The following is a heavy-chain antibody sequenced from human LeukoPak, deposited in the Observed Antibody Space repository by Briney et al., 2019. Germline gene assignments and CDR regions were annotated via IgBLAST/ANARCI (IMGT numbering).Heavy chain of an antibody. V-gene: IGHV3-48*03. CDR1: GFTFRSYE. CDR3: ARDLEYTTSSGDY. CDR2: ISSSGSTI. Sequence: GGSLRLSCAASGFTFRSYEMNWVRQAPGKGLEWVSYISSSGSTIFYADSVKGRFTISRDNAKNSLYLQMNSLRAEDTAVYYCARDLEYTTSSGDYWGQGTLFLVSS. J-gene: IGHJ4*02. D-gene: IGHD6-6*01.